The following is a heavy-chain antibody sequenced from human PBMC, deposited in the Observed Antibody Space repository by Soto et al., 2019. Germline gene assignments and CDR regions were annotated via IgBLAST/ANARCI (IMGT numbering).Heavy chain of an antibody. CDR3: ARVCLCCTNGVCQFDY. CDR1: AYSFTNNW. Sequence: GESLKISCKVSAYSFTNNWIGWVRQMPGKGLEWMGSIYPGDSDTTYSPSFQGQVTISADRSIDTAYLQWISLKASDTAMYYCARVCLCCTNGVCQFDYWGQGTQVTVSS. D-gene: IGHD2-8*01. CDR2: IYPGDSDT. V-gene: IGHV5-51*01. J-gene: IGHJ4*02.